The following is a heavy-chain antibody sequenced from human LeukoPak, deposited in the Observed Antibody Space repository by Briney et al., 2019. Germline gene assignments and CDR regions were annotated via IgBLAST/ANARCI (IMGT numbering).Heavy chain of an antibody. CDR2: ITGSGGST. CDR1: GFTFSNYG. J-gene: IGHJ3*02. V-gene: IGHV3-23*01. Sequence: GGSLRLSCAASGFTFSNYGLSWVRQAPGKGLEWVSGITGSGGSTYYADSVKGRFTISRDNSKNTLYLQMNSLRAEDTAVYYCARSSSGWFGELSPFDIWGQGTMVTVSS. CDR3: ARSSSGWFGELSPFDI. D-gene: IGHD3-10*01.